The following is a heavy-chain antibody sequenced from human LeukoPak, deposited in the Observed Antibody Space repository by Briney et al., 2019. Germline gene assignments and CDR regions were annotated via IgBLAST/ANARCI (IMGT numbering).Heavy chain of an antibody. CDR2: ISAYNGNT. Sequence: ASVKVSCKASGYTFTSYGISWVRQAPGQGLEWMGWISAYNGNTNYAQKPQGRVTMTTDTSTSTAYMELRSLRSDDTAVYYCARDYDILTGYYKVPIEDAFDIWGQGTMVTVSS. J-gene: IGHJ3*02. D-gene: IGHD3-9*01. CDR3: ARDYDILTGYYKVPIEDAFDI. CDR1: GYTFTSYG. V-gene: IGHV1-18*01.